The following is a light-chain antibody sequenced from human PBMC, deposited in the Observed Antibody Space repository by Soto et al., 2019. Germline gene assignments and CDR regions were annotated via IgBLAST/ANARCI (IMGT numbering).Light chain of an antibody. V-gene: IGKV1-8*01. CDR3: QHYNSYSEA. Sequence: AIRMTQSPSSFSASTGDRVSITCRASQGVSASLAWYQQKAGKAPKLLVYSTSTLQSGVASRFSGSGSGTDFTLTITCLLSDDFATYYCQHYNSYSEAFGQGTKVELK. CDR1: QGVSAS. CDR2: STS. J-gene: IGKJ1*01.